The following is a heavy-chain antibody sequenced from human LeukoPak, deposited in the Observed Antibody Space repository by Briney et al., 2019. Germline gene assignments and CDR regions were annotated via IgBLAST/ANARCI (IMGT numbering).Heavy chain of an antibody. CDR2: ISSSGGST. CDR1: GFIFSNYG. V-gene: IGHV3-23*01. D-gene: IGHD4-11*01. CDR3: AKDGYSNAGYYYYYMDV. Sequence: GGSLRLSCAASGFIFSNYGMSWVRQAPGKGLEWVSGISSSGGSTHYADSVKGRFTISRDNSKNTLYLQMNSLRAEDTAVYYCAKDGYSNAGYYYYYMDVWGKGTTVTVSS. J-gene: IGHJ6*03.